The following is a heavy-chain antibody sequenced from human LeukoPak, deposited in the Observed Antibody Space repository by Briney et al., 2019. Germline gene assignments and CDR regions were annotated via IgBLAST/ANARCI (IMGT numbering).Heavy chain of an antibody. V-gene: IGHV4-39*07. J-gene: IGHJ5*02. Sequence: PSETLSLTCAVSGASISSSNYYWGWVRQSPGKGLEWIGNIYSSGNTYYNASLKSRVTMYIDTSKNQFSLKLSSVTAADTAVYYCASQTGTRGGWFDPWGQGTLVTVSS. CDR2: IYSSGNT. CDR1: GASISSSNYY. CDR3: ASQTGTRGGWFDP. D-gene: IGHD1-1*01.